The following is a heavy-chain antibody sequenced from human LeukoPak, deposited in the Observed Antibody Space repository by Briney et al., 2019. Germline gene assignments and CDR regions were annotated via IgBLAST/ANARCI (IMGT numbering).Heavy chain of an antibody. D-gene: IGHD6-6*01. CDR3: ARGSEYTSSTNYYFDY. Sequence: GGSLRLSCAASGFTFSSYWMSWVRQAPGKGLEWLANIKQDGSEKHYVDSVKGRFTISRDNAKKSLFLHMNSLRVEDTAVYYCARGSEYTSSTNYYFDYWGQGTLVTVSS. V-gene: IGHV3-7*01. CDR1: GFTFSSYW. J-gene: IGHJ4*02. CDR2: IKQDGSEK.